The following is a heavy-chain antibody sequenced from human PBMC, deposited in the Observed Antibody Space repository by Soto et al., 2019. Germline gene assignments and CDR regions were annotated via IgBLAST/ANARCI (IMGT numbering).Heavy chain of an antibody. CDR3: ARVEDYFDSSGYNH. Sequence: ASVKVPSKASGYSFTNYGITWVRQAPGQGLEWMGWISYNGNTNYAQNLQGRVTMTTDTSTNTAYMELRGLSSDDTAVYYCARVEDYFDSSGYNHWGQGTLVTAPQ. D-gene: IGHD3-22*01. CDR1: GYSFTNYG. V-gene: IGHV1-18*04. CDR2: ISYNGNT. J-gene: IGHJ5*02.